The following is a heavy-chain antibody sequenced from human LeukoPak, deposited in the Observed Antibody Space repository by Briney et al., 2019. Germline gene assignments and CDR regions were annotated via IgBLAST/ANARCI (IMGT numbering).Heavy chain of an antibody. CDR1: GFSLSSYA. CDR2: IRYDGSNK. CDR3: AKGGGYEAQYYYYYLDV. Sequence: PGGSLRLSCAASGFSLSSYAMHWVRQAPGKGLEWVAFIRYDGSNKYYADSVKGRFTVSRDNSKNTLYLQMKSLRAEDTAVYYCAKGGGYEAQYYYYYLDVWGKGTTVTISS. D-gene: IGHD5-12*01. J-gene: IGHJ6*03. V-gene: IGHV3-30*02.